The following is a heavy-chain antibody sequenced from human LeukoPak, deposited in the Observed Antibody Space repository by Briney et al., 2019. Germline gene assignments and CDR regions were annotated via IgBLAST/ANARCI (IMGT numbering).Heavy chain of an antibody. V-gene: IGHV4-39*01. CDR3: ARQTSLGFDI. CDR2: MFYSANT. CDR1: GDSVSTSNSY. Sequence: PSETLSLTCTVSGDSVSTSNSYWGWIRQPPGKGLEWIGSMFYSANTYYNPSLKSRVTISVDTSKNQLSLRLSSVTAADTAVYYCARQTSLGFDIWGQGTMVTVSS. J-gene: IGHJ3*02.